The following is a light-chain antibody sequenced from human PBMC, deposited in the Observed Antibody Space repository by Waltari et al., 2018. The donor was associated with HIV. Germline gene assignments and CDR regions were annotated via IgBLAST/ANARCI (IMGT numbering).Light chain of an antibody. Sequence: QSVVTQPHSSSGTPGQRVTIACSGSSSNIGSNYVYWYQQVPGTAPKVLIYRSNQRPSGVPDRFSGSKSGTSASLAISGLRSEDEADYYCAAWDDSLSGPVFGGGTKLTVL. J-gene: IGLJ3*02. CDR2: RSN. V-gene: IGLV1-47*01. CDR3: AAWDDSLSGPV. CDR1: SSNIGSNY.